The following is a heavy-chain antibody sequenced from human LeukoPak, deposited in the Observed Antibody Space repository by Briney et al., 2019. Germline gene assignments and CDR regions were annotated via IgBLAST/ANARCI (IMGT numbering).Heavy chain of an antibody. V-gene: IGHV3-48*01. CDR2: ISIRSSTI. Sequence: PGGSLRLSCAASGFTFSSYSMAWVRQAPGKGLEWVSYISIRSSTIYYADSVKGRFTISRDNAKNSLYVQMNSLRAEDTAVYYCARERDGYTHDAFDIWGQGTMVTVPS. CDR3: ARERDGYTHDAFDI. D-gene: IGHD5-24*01. CDR1: GFTFSSYS. J-gene: IGHJ3*02.